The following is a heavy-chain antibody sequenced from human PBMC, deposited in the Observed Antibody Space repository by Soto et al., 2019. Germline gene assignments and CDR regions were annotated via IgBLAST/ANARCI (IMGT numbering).Heavy chain of an antibody. CDR3: AREGVPPYYYDGMDI. J-gene: IGHJ6*02. Sequence: QVQLVQSGAEVKKPGASVKVSCKASGYTFTRSGISWARQAPGQGPEWMGWISSYNGDTNYAQTFQGRVTMTTDTSTSTAYMELRSLRSDDTAVYYCAREGVPPYYYDGMDIWGQGTPVTVSS. CDR2: ISSYNGDT. V-gene: IGHV1-18*01. CDR1: GYTFTRSG.